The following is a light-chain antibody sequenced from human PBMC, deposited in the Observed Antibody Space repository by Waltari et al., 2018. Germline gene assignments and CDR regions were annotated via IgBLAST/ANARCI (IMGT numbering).Light chain of an antibody. Sequence: EMVMTQSPAPLSLSPGEGATLSCRASQTVSSNLAWYQQKPGQAPRLLIYGASTRATGIPARFSGSGSGTDFTITISSLQSEDFAVYYCQQYNNWPFTFGQGTRLEIK. CDR3: QQYNNWPFT. J-gene: IGKJ5*01. CDR1: QTVSSN. CDR2: GAS. V-gene: IGKV3-15*01.